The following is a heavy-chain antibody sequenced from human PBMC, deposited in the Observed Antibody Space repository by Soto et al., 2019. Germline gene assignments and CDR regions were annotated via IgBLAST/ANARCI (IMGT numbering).Heavy chain of an antibody. CDR3: AKPESYDILTGALN. V-gene: IGHV3-23*01. Sequence: GGSLRLSCAASGFTFSIYAMRWVRQAPGKGLEWVSAISGSGGRTYYADSVKGRFTISRDNSKNTLYLQMNSLRGEVTAVYYCAKPESYDILTGALNWGQGTLVTVSS. D-gene: IGHD3-9*01. CDR1: GFTFSIYA. CDR2: ISGSGGRT. J-gene: IGHJ4*02.